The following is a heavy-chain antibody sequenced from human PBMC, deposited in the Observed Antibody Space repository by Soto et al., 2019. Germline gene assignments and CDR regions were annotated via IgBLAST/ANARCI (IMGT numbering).Heavy chain of an antibody. CDR1: GFTFSNAW. J-gene: IGHJ4*02. V-gene: IGHV3-15*07. D-gene: IGHD3-3*01. Sequence: GGSLRLSCAASGFTFSNAWMNWVRQAPGKGLEWVGRIKSKTDGGTTDYAAPVKGRFTISRDDSKNTLYLQMNSLKTEDTAVYYCTTDNYDFWSGVQDYWGQGTLVTVSS. CDR3: TTDNYDFWSGVQDY. CDR2: IKSKTDGGTT.